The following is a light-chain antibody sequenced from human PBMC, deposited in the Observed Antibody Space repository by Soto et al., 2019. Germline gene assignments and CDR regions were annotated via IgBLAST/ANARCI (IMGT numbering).Light chain of an antibody. CDR2: GNS. CDR3: NSYAGTSNV. V-gene: IGLV1-40*01. CDR1: SANIGAGYE. J-gene: IGLJ1*01. Sequence: QSVLTQPPSVSGAPGQRVTISCTGSSANIGAGYEVHWYQQLPGTAPKLLIHGNSNRPSGVPDRFSGSKSGTSASLAITGLQAEDEADYYCNSYAGTSNVFGTGTKLTVL.